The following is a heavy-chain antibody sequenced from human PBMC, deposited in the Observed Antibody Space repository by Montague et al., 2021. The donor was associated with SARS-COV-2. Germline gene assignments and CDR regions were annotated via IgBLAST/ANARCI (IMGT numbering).Heavy chain of an antibody. J-gene: IGHJ5*02. CDR3: ARHRNYGDHSLDNWFHP. Sequence: SETLSLTCTVSGDSTSCPNCYWGWIRQAPGKGLDWIGTIYNSGTTYYXXXLKSRLTVSIDTSKNQFSLKLTSVTAADTAVYCCARHRNYGDHSLDNWFHPWGQGTLVTVSS. CDR2: IYNSGTT. CDR1: GDSTSCPNCY. V-gene: IGHV4-39*01. D-gene: IGHD4-17*01.